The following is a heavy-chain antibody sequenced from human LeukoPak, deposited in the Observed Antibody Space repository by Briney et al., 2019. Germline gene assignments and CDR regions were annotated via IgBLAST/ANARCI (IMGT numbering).Heavy chain of an antibody. V-gene: IGHV3-30*02. J-gene: IGHJ5*02. CDR2: IRYDGSKK. CDR3: AKDADDYYGSGSHPSFDP. Sequence: GGSLRLSCAASGFTFSSYGMHWVRQAPGKGLEWVAFIRYDGSKKYYADSVKGRFTISRDNSKNTLYLQMNGLRAEDTAVYYCAKDADDYYGSGSHPSFDPWGQGTLVTVSS. CDR1: GFTFSSYG. D-gene: IGHD3-10*01.